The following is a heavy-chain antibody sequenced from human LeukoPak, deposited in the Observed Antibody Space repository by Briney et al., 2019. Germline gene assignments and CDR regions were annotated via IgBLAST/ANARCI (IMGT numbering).Heavy chain of an antibody. J-gene: IGHJ4*02. CDR2: IWYDGSNK. CDR3: AKDLAPWRGLHLGPYDS. V-gene: IGHV3-33*06. CDR1: GFTFSIYG. Sequence: PGGSLRLSCAASGFTFSIYGMHWVRQAPGKGLEWVAVIWYDGSNKYYADSVKGRFTISRDNSKNTLYLQMNSLRAEDTAVYYCAKDLAPWRGLHLGPYDSWGQGTLVTVSS. D-gene: IGHD5-24*01.